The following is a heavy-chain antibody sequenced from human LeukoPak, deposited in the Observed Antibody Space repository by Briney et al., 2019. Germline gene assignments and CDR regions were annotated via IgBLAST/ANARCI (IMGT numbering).Heavy chain of an antibody. V-gene: IGHV3-9*01. D-gene: IGHD4-11*01. J-gene: IGHJ4*02. CDR3: AKGGTSVLIYYYFDY. CDR1: GFTFDDYA. Sequence: HPGGSLRLSCSASGFTFDDYAMHWVRQAPGKGLEWVSGISWNSGFIIYADSVKGRFTISRDNAKNSLYLQMNSLRAEDTAFYYCAKGGTSVLIYYYFDYWGQGTLVTVSS. CDR2: ISWNSGFI.